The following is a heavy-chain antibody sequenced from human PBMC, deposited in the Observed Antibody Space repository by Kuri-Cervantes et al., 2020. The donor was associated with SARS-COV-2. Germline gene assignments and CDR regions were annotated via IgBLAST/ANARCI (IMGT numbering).Heavy chain of an antibody. Sequence: SCTVSGGSISSYYWSWIRQPPGKGLEWIGYIYYSGSTNYNPSLKSRVTISVDTSKNQFSLKLSSVTAADTAVYYCARLYSSGWYVEYSQHWGQGTLVTVSS. D-gene: IGHD6-19*01. J-gene: IGHJ1*01. CDR3: ARLYSSGWYVEYSQH. CDR1: GGSISSYY. V-gene: IGHV4-59*12. CDR2: IYYSGST.